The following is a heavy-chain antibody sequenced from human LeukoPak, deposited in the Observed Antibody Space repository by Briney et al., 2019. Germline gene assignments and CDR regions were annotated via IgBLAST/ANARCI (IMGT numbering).Heavy chain of an antibody. Sequence: LGALSLTCAVYVGSFSGYYWSWICQPPGRGLEWIGDIYLSGSTNYNPSLKSRVTISVDTSKHKFSLKLSSATAADAAVYYCARGGVVRGEDYWGQGTLVTVSS. D-gene: IGHD2-21*01. J-gene: IGHJ4*02. V-gene: IGHV4-34*01. CDR1: VGSFSGYY. CDR2: IYLSGST. CDR3: ARGGVVRGEDY.